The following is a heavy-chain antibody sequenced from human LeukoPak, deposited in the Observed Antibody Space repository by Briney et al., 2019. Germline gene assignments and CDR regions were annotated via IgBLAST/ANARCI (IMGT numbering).Heavy chain of an antibody. V-gene: IGHV3-49*04. Sequence: PGGSLRLSCTASGFSFGDYAMSWVRHAPGKGLEWVGFIRSKAYGGTTEYAASVKGRFTISRDDSKSIAYLQMNSLKTEDTAVYYCTSGGTSYYWGQGTLVTVSS. CDR3: TSGGTSYY. CDR1: GFSFGDYA. J-gene: IGHJ4*02. D-gene: IGHD4-23*01. CDR2: IRSKAYGGTT.